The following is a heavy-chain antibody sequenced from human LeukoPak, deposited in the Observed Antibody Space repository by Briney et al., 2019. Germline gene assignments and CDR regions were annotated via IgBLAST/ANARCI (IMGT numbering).Heavy chain of an antibody. CDR3: ARDRPDQYVSGTPAAYFDY. D-gene: IGHD1-26*01. Sequence: SQTLSLTCTVSGGSISSGDYYWSWIRQPPGKALEWIGYIYYSGSTYYNPFLKSRVTISADTSKNQFSLRLNSVTAADTAVYYCARDRPDQYVSGTPAAYFDYWGQGTLVTVSS. V-gene: IGHV4-30-4*01. CDR2: IYYSGST. CDR1: GGSISSGDYY. J-gene: IGHJ4*02.